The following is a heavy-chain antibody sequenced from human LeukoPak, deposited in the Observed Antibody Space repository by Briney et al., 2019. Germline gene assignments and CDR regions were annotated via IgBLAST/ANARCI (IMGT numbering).Heavy chain of an antibody. CDR1: GFTFSNYA. CDR2: IIGGGGAT. CDR3: AKGGGTSSSYYMDV. D-gene: IGHD2-15*01. J-gene: IGHJ6*03. Sequence: GGSLRLSCAASGFTFSNYAMSWVRQAPGKGPDWVSFIIGGGGATYYADSVRGRFTISRDNSKNTLYLQMDTLRAEDTALYYCAKGGGTSSSYYMDVWGTGTPVTVSS. V-gene: IGHV3-23*01.